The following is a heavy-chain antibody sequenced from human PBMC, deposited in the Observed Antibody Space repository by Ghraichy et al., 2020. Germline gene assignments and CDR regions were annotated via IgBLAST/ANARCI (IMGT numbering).Heavy chain of an antibody. D-gene: IGHD4-17*01. V-gene: IGHV4-59*01. Sequence: SETLSLTCTISGGSISSYYWSWIRQPPGKGLEWIGYVYYTGSTTYSPSFKSRVTISIDTSKNQFSLKLSSVTTADTAVYYCARGGRYGANWGQGTLVTVSS. CDR2: VYYTGST. CDR3: ARGGRYGAN. CDR1: GGSISSYY. J-gene: IGHJ4*02.